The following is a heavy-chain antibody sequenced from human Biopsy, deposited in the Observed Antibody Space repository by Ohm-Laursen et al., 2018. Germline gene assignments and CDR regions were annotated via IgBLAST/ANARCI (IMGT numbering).Heavy chain of an antibody. CDR2: NIPILGTG. CDR3: ATKLTGYFHH. Sequence: AASVKVSCNTPAGTFSNYGVNWARQAPGQGLEWLGGNIPILGTGNYAHQFQDRVTVVADTSTSTATMELRSLRSDDTAVYYCATKLTGYFHHWGQGTLVIVSS. CDR1: AGTFSNYG. J-gene: IGHJ1*01. V-gene: IGHV1-69*06. D-gene: IGHD3-9*01.